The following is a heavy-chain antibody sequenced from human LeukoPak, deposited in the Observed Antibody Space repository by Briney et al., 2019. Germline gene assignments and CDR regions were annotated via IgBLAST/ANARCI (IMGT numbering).Heavy chain of an antibody. CDR3: ARGRYSDY. CDR1: GGSFSGYY. J-gene: IGHJ4*02. CDR2: INHSGST. Sequence: SETLSLTCAVYGGSFSGYYWSWIRQPPGKGLQWIGEINHSGSTNYNPSLKSRVTISVDTSKNQFSLKLSSVTAADTAVYYCARGRYSDYWGQGTLVTVSS. V-gene: IGHV4-34*01.